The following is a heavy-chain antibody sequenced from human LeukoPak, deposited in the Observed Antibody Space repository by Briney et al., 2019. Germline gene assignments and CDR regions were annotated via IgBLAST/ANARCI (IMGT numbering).Heavy chain of an antibody. V-gene: IGHV4-59*01. CDR1: GGSISSYY. J-gene: IGHJ6*03. CDR3: ARGVAAAGPYMDV. Sequence: ASETLSLTCTVSGGSISSYYWSWIRQPPGKGLEWIGYIYYSGSTNYNPSLKSRVTISVDTSKNQFSLKLSSVTAADTAVYYCARGVAAAGPYMDVWGKGTTVTISS. D-gene: IGHD6-13*01. CDR2: IYYSGST.